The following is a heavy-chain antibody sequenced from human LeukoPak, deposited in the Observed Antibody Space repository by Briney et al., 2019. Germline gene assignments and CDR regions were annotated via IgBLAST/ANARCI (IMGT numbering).Heavy chain of an antibody. V-gene: IGHV3-23*01. J-gene: IGHJ4*02. CDR1: GFTFSSYA. CDR2: ITDSGGST. D-gene: IGHD3-10*01. Sequence: PGGSLRLSCAASGFTFSSYAMSWVRQAPGKGLEWVSAITDSGGSTYYADSVKGRFTISRDNSKNTLYLQMNSLRAEDTAVYYCANDPLRMVRRVIILGHFDYWRQGTLVSVPP. CDR3: ANDPLRMVRRVIILGHFDY.